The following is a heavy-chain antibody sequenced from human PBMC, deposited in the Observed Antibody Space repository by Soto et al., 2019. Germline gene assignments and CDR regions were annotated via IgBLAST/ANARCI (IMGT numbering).Heavy chain of an antibody. J-gene: IGHJ6*03. D-gene: IGHD2-15*01. CDR2: IKSKRDGGTT. V-gene: IGHV3-15*01. Sequence: EVQLVESGGGLVKPGWSLRLSCAASGFTFSNAWMSWVRQAPVKGLEWVGRIKSKRDGGTTDYAAPVKDRFTNSRDDSKNTLYLQVSSLTTEETAVYYCSSDNCSDGRCTGGDVWGKGTTVTVSS. CDR3: SSDNCSDGRCTGGDV. CDR1: GFTFSNAW.